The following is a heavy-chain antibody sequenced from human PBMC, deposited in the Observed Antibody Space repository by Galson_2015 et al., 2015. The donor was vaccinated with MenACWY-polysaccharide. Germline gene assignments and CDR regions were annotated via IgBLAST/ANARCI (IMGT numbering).Heavy chain of an antibody. Sequence: SPRLSCAASGFTFSSYWMSWVRQAPGKGLEWVADIKEDGSEKYYVDSVKGRFTSSRDNAKNSLYLQMNSLRAEDTAIYYCATNRGYDTFDHWGQGALVIVSS. CDR1: GFTFSSYW. V-gene: IGHV3-7*03. CDR2: IKEDGSEK. J-gene: IGHJ4*02. D-gene: IGHD2-2*01. CDR3: ATNRGYDTFDH.